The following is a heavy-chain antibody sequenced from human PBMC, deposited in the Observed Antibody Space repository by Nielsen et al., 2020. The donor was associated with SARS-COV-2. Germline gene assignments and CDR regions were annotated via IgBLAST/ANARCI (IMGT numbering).Heavy chain of an antibody. V-gene: IGHV1-46*01. D-gene: IGHD1-1*01. Sequence: ASVKVSCKASGYTFTSYGISWVRQAPGQGLEWMGIINPSGGSTSYAQKFQGRVTMTRDTSTSTVYMELSSLRSEDTAVYYCARGGRPQLEPLFPQYYFDYWGQGTLVTVSS. CDR3: ARGGRPQLEPLFPQYYFDY. CDR1: GYTFTSYG. CDR2: INPSGGST. J-gene: IGHJ4*02.